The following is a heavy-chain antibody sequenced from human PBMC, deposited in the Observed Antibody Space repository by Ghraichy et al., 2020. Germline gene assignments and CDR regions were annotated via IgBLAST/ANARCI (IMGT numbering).Heavy chain of an antibody. Sequence: GGSLRLSCAASGFTFSSYAMSWVRQAPGKGLEWVSGITASGGNTYYADSVKGRFTISRDNSKNTLYLQMNSLRAEDTAVYYCARRDYGDYGTNSWGQGTLVTVSS. CDR3: ARRDYGDYGTNS. V-gene: IGHV3-23*01. CDR2: ITASGGNT. D-gene: IGHD4-17*01. J-gene: IGHJ5*02. CDR1: GFTFSSYA.